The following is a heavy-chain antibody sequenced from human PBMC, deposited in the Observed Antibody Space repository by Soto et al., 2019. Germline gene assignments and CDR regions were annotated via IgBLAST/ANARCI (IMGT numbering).Heavy chain of an antibody. J-gene: IGHJ6*02. CDR2: INAGNGNT. Sequence: ASVKVSCKASGYTFTSYAMHWVRQAPGQRLEWMGWINAGNGNTKYSQKFQGRVTITRDTSASTAYMELSSLRSEDTAVYYCARDRADSRSGPYGMDVWGQGTTVTVSS. CDR3: ARDRADSRSGPYGMDV. D-gene: IGHD6-6*01. CDR1: GYTFTSYA. V-gene: IGHV1-3*01.